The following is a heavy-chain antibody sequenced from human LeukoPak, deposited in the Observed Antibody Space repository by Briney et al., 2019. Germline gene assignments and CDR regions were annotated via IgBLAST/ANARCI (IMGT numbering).Heavy chain of an antibody. Sequence: GGSLRLSCAASGFTFSSYWMTWVRQAPGKGLEWVANINQDGREKYYVDSVKGRFTISRDNAKNSLYLQMNSLRAEDTAVYYCARQASCGGDRYPYYFYYMDVWGKGTTVTISS. J-gene: IGHJ6*03. CDR3: ARQASCGGDRYPYYFYYMDV. V-gene: IGHV3-7*01. CDR2: INQDGREK. D-gene: IGHD2-21*02. CDR1: GFTFSSYW.